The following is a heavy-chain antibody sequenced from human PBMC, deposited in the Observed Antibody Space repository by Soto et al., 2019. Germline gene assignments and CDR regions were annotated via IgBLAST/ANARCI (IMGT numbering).Heavy chain of an antibody. J-gene: IGHJ4*02. Sequence: SQTLSITCASCGGSVSINSAAWNLIRKSPSRGLEWLGRTYYRSKWYNDYAVSVKSRITINPDTSKNQFSLQLNSVTPEDTAVYYCAREGSYYDFWSGPRHYFDYSAQGTLVT. D-gene: IGHD3-3*01. V-gene: IGHV6-1*01. CDR1: GGSVSINSAA. CDR3: AREGSYYDFWSGPRHYFDY. CDR2: TYYRSKWYN.